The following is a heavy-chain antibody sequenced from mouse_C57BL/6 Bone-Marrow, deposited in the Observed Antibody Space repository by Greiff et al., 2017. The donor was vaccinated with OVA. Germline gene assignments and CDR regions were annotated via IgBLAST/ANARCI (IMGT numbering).Heavy chain of an antibody. CDR1: GFTFSDYG. Sequence: EVKVVESGGGLVQPGGSLKLSCAASGFTFSDYGMAWVRQAPRKGPEWVAFISNLAYSIYYADTVTGRITISRENAKNTLYLEMSRLRSEDTAMYYCARRSFINAMDYWGQGTSVTVSS. CDR3: ARRSFINAMDY. CDR2: ISNLAYSI. V-gene: IGHV5-15*01. D-gene: IGHD1-1*01. J-gene: IGHJ4*01.